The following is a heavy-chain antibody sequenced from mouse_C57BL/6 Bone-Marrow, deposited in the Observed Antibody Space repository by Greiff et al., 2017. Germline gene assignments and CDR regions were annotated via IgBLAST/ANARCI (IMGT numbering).Heavy chain of an antibody. V-gene: IGHV1-81*01. CDR1: GYTFTSYG. CDR3: ARWWFAY. CDR2: IYPRSGNT. Sequence: QVQLQQSGAELARPGASVKLSCTASGYTFTSYGISWVRQRTGQGLEWIGEIYPRSGNTYYNEKFKGKATLTADKSSSTAYMELRSLTSEDSVVYFCARWWFAYWGQGTLVTVSA. J-gene: IGHJ3*01.